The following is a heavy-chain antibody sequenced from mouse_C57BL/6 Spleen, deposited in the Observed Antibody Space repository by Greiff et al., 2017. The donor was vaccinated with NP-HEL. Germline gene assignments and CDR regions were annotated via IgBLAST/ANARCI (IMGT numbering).Heavy chain of an antibody. CDR3: ASLTGPSWFAY. Sequence: EVQRVESGGGLVKPGGSLKLSCAASGFTFSDYGMHWVRQAPEKGLEWVAYISSGSSTIYYADTVKGRFTISRDNAKNTLFLQMTSLRSEDTAMYYCASLTGPSWFAYWGQGTLVTVSA. CDR1: GFTFSDYG. CDR2: ISSGSSTI. J-gene: IGHJ3*01. V-gene: IGHV5-17*01. D-gene: IGHD4-1*01.